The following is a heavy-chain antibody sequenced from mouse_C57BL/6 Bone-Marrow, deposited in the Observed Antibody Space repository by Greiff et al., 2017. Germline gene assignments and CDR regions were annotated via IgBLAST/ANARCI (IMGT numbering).Heavy chain of an antibody. CDR1: GYTFTSYN. Sequence: QVQLQQSGAELVRPGASVKMSCKASGYTFTSYNMHWVKQTPRQGLEWIGAIYPGNGDTSYNQKFKGKATLTVDKSSSTAYRQLSSLTSEDSAVYFGSREYYYGSSYAMDYWGQGTSVTVSS. D-gene: IGHD1-1*01. CDR3: SREYYYGSSYAMDY. J-gene: IGHJ4*01. CDR2: IYPGNGDT. V-gene: IGHV1-12*01.